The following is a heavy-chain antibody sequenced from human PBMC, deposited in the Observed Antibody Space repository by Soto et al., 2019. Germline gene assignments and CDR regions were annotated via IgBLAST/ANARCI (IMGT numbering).Heavy chain of an antibody. CDR1: GFSLSTIY. CDR2: IYGGAST. D-gene: IGHD2-2*01. V-gene: IGHV3-53*01. CDR3: ATFPPKFCSSPKFYDRDV. Sequence: EVQLVESGGGLIQPGGSLKLSCAASGFSLSTIYMSWVRQTPGKGLEWVSLIYGGASTYYADSVKGRFTVSRDKSKNTLPLQMNSLRAEDTAVYFCATFPPKFCSSPKFYDRDVWGQGTTVTVSS. J-gene: IGHJ6*02.